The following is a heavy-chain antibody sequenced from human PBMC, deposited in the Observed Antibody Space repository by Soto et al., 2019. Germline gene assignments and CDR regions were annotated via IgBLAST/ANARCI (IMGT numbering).Heavy chain of an antibody. CDR1: GFTFSSYG. Sequence: SGGSLRLSWAASGFTFSSYGMHWVRQAPGKGLEWVAVISYDGSNKYYADSVKGRFTISRDNSKNTLYLQMNSLRAEDTAVYYCAKHSGKGSVAREDYFDYWGQGTLVTVSS. J-gene: IGHJ4*02. V-gene: IGHV3-30*18. D-gene: IGHD5-12*01. CDR3: AKHSGKGSVAREDYFDY. CDR2: ISYDGSNK.